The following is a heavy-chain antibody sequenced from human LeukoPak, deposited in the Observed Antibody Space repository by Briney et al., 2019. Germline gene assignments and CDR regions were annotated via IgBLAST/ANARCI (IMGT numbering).Heavy chain of an antibody. Sequence: GGSLRLSCTASGFTFSNYGMHWVRQAPGKGLDWVAFLRYDGDNKYYADSVRGRFTISRDNAKKSLYLQMNSLRAEDRAVYFCARVLGCTNGVCHDAFDIWGQGTVVTVSS. CDR2: LRYDGDNK. D-gene: IGHD2-8*01. V-gene: IGHV3-30*02. J-gene: IGHJ3*02. CDR1: GFTFSNYG. CDR3: ARVLGCTNGVCHDAFDI.